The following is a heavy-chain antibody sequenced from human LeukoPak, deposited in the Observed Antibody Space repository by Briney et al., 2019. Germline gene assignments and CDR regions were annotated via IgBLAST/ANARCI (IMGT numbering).Heavy chain of an antibody. J-gene: IGHJ6*03. CDR1: GYTFTSYY. CDR2: INPRGGST. CDR3: ATATIAVAGGCYYYYYMDV. V-gene: IGHV1-46*01. D-gene: IGHD6-19*01. Sequence: ASVKVSCKASGYTFTSYYMHWVRQAPGQGVEGRGIINPRGGSTSYAQKVQGRGTMTRDRATSTAYTKLSSLRSEDTAVSYCATATIAVAGGCYYYYYMDVRGKRTTVTVS.